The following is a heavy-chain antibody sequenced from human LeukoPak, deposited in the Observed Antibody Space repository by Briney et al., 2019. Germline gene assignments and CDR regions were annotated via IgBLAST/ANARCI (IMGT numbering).Heavy chain of an antibody. CDR1: SGSISSGSYY. Sequence: SETLSLTCTVSSGSISSGSYYWSWIRQPAGKELEWIGRISRTGSTSYNPSLMSRVTMSVDTSNNQFSLRLSSATAADTAVYYCGRGVVGATALGYWGQGILVTVAS. J-gene: IGHJ4*02. D-gene: IGHD1-26*01. CDR2: ISRTGST. CDR3: GRGVVGATALGY. V-gene: IGHV4-61*02.